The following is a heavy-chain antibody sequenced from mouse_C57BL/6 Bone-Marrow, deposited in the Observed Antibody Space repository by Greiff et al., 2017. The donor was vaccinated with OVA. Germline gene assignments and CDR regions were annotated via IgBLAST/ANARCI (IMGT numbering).Heavy chain of an antibody. CDR2: ILPGSGST. V-gene: IGHV1-9*01. Sequence: QVQLQQSGAELMKPGASVKLSCKAPGYKFTGYWIEWVKQRPGHGLEWIGEILPGSGSTKYNEKFKGKATFTADTSSNTAYMQLSSLTTEDSAIYYCAVAPYYGSSYWYFDVWGTGTTGTVSS. CDR1: GYKFTGYW. D-gene: IGHD1-1*01. CDR3: AVAPYYGSSYWYFDV. J-gene: IGHJ1*03.